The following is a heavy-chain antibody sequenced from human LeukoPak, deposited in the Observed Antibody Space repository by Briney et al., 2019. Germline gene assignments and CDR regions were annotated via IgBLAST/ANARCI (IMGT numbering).Heavy chain of an antibody. CDR3: APLETT. CDR1: GFTFRSYA. D-gene: IGHD4-17*01. V-gene: IGHV3-23*01. Sequence: GGSLRLSCAASGFTFRSYAMSWVRQAPGKGLEWVSGISGSGANTFYADSVKGRSTISRDNSKKTLYLQMNSLTDGDTAVYYCAPLETTWGQGTLVTVSS. CDR2: ISGSGANT. J-gene: IGHJ4*02.